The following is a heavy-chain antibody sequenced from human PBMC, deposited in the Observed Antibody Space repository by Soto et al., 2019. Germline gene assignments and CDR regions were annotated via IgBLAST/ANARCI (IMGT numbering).Heavy chain of an antibody. CDR1: GGSISSSSYY. V-gene: IGHV4-39*02. Sequence: TSETLSLTCTVSGGSISSSSYYWGWIRHPPGKGLEWIGNIYYRGTTYYNPSLKSRVTISVDTSKNQFSLKLASVTAADTAVYYCARDYGDYQFDYWGQGTLVTVSS. CDR2: IYYRGTT. J-gene: IGHJ4*02. CDR3: ARDYGDYQFDY. D-gene: IGHD4-17*01.